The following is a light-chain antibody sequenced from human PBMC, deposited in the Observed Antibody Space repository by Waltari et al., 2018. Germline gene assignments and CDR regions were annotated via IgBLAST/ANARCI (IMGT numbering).Light chain of an antibody. V-gene: IGLV2-11*01. CDR1: SSDVGGYNY. J-gene: IGLJ3*02. CDR3: CSYAGSITFWV. CDR2: DVT. Sequence: QSALTQPRSVSGSPGQSVTISCTGTSSDVGGYNYVSWYQHHPGKAPKLIFYDVTKRPSGFPDRFSASKSDNTASLTISGLQAEDEADYYCCSYAGSITFWVFGGGTKLTVL.